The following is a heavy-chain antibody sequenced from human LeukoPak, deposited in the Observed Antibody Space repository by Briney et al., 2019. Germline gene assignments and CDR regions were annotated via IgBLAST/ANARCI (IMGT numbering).Heavy chain of an antibody. Sequence: ASVKVSCKASGYTFTSYGISWVRQAPGQGLEWMGWISAYNGNTNYAQKLQGRVTMTTDTSTSTAYMELRSLRSDDTAVYYSAKTGTTRRYYYGMDVWGQGTTVTVSS. CDR3: AKTGTTRRYYYGMDV. CDR2: ISAYNGNT. CDR1: GYTFTSYG. V-gene: IGHV1-18*01. D-gene: IGHD1-7*01. J-gene: IGHJ6*02.